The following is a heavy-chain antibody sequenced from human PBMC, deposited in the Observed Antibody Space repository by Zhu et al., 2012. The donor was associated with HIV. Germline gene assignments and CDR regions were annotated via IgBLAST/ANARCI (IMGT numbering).Heavy chain of an antibody. Sequence: QVQLHESGPGLVKASETLSLTCTVFGGSVNSDNYYWSWIRQPPGKGLEWIGYIYHSGTINYNPSLKSRVTISIDTSKNQFSLKVNSVTTADTAVYSCARVAQSWFSFDSWGRGILATVSS. CDR3: ARVAQSWFSFDS. CDR2: IYHSGTI. D-gene: IGHD3-22*01. CDR1: GGSVNSDNYY. V-gene: IGHV4-61*01. J-gene: IGHJ4*02.